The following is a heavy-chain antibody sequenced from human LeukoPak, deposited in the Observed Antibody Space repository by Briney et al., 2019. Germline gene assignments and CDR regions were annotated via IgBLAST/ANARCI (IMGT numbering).Heavy chain of an antibody. V-gene: IGHV4-59*07. D-gene: IGHD3-3*01. Sequence: ADTTSLISTVPAGFISNYYWNGIRQPIGHGQEWIGHLHYTGSPTYNPSLKSRVTISVDMSKNQFSLNLSSVTAADTAVYYCARGSRTIFGSNYFDSWGQGILVTVSS. CDR1: AGFISNYY. CDR2: LHYTGSP. CDR3: ARGSRTIFGSNYFDS. J-gene: IGHJ4*02.